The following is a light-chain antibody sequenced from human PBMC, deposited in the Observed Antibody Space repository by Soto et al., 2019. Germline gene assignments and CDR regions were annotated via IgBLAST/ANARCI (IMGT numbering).Light chain of an antibody. V-gene: IGKV1-9*01. CDR1: QGISSY. CDR3: QDLSGYPIT. J-gene: IGKJ5*01. CDR2: AAS. Sequence: IQLTQSPSSLSASVGDRVTITCRASQGISSYLAWYQQKPGKAPKLQIYAASTLQSGVPSRFSGSGSGTYFTLTISSLQPEDFATYYCQDLSGYPITFGHGTRLEIK.